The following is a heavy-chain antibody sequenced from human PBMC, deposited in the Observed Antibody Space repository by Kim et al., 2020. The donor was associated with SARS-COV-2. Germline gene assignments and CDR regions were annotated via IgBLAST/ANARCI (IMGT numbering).Heavy chain of an antibody. Sequence: SDTLSLTCTVSGGSISSSYWSWIRQPPGKGLEWIGYIYYSGSTNYNPSLKSRVTISVDTSKNQFSLKLSSVTAADTAVYYCARQGGITMVRGGNWFDPWGQGTLVTVSS. J-gene: IGHJ5*02. CDR2: IYYSGST. V-gene: IGHV4-59*08. CDR3: ARQGGITMVRGGNWFDP. D-gene: IGHD3-10*01. CDR1: GGSISSSY.